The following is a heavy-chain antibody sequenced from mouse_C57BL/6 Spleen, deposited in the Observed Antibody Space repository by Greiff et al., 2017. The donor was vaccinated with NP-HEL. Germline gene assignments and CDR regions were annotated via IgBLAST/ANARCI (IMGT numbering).Heavy chain of an antibody. CDR1: GFTFSSYA. CDR3: ARDRSVVALYFDY. J-gene: IGHJ2*01. V-gene: IGHV5-4*01. D-gene: IGHD1-1*01. CDR2: ISDGGSYT. Sequence: EVQRVESGGGLVKPGGSLKLSCAASGFTFSSYAMSWVRQTPEKRLEWVATISDGGSYTYYPDNVKGRFTISRDNAKNNLYLQMSHLKSEDTAMYYCARDRSVVALYFDYWGQGTTLTVSS.